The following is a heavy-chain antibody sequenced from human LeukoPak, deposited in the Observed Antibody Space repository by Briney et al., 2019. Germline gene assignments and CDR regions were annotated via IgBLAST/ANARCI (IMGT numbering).Heavy chain of an antibody. D-gene: IGHD3-22*01. CDR3: AREPEYYYDSSGYKTENFDY. Sequence: SETLSLTCTVSGGSMRSHYWSWIRQHPGKGLEWIGYIYYSGSTYYNPSLKSRVTISVDTSKNQFSLKLSSVTAADTAVYYCAREPEYYYDSSGYKTENFDYWGQGTLVTVSS. V-gene: IGHV4-31*03. CDR2: IYYSGST. J-gene: IGHJ4*02. CDR1: GGSMRSHY.